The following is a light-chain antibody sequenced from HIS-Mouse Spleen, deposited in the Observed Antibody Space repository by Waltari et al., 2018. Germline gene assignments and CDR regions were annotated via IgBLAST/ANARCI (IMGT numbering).Light chain of an antibody. J-gene: IGLJ1*01. CDR3: SSYTSSSTGV. CDR2: DVS. CDR1: SSDVGVYKY. Sequence: QSALTQPASVSGSPGQSITISCTGTSSDVGVYKYVPWYQQHPGKAPKLMIYDVSNRPSGVSNRFSGSKSGNTASLTISGLQAEDEADYYCSSYTSSSTGVFGTGTKVTVL. V-gene: IGLV2-14*03.